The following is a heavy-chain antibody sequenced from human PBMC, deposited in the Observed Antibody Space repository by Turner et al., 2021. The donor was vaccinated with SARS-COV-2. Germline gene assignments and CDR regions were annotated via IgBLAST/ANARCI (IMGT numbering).Heavy chain of an antibody. CDR3: AREGDLNGAPDY. CDR1: GGSINSGGYF. D-gene: IGHD3-16*01. Sequence: QVQLQESGPGLVKPSQTLSLTCTVSGGSINSGGYFWTWIRQYPGKALEWIGYVYSSGSANYNPSLKSRVTISVDTSRNQFSLRVKSVTAADTAVYYCAREGDLNGAPDYWGQGILVSVSS. V-gene: IGHV4-31*03. J-gene: IGHJ4*02. CDR2: VYSSGSA.